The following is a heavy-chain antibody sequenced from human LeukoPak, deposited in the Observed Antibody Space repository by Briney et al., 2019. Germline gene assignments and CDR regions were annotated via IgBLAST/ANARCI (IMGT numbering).Heavy chain of an antibody. CDR2: IKNDGSFT. D-gene: IGHD1-26*01. CDR3: AKDLGRYRNNYFDY. J-gene: IGHJ4*02. V-gene: IGHV3-74*01. CDR1: GFTFSSYW. Sequence: PGGSLRLSCAASGFTFSSYWMYWVRQAPGKGLVWVSGIKNDGSFTGYADSVKGRFSISRDNAKNTLFLQMNSLRAEDTAVYYCAKDLGRYRNNYFDYWGQGTLVTVSS.